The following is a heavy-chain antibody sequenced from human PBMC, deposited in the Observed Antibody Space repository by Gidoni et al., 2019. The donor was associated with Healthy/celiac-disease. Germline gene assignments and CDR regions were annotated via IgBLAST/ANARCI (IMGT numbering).Heavy chain of an antibody. D-gene: IGHD1-26*01. CDR3: ANEREDHSGSYYAFDI. CDR2: IIPIFGTA. Sequence: QVQLVQSGAEVKKPGSSVKVSCKASGGTFSSYAISWVRQAPGQGLEWMGGIIPIFGTANYEQKFQGRVTITADESTSTAYMELSSLRSEDTAVYYCANEREDHSGSYYAFDIWGQGTMVTVSS. V-gene: IGHV1-69*01. CDR1: GGTFSSYA. J-gene: IGHJ3*02.